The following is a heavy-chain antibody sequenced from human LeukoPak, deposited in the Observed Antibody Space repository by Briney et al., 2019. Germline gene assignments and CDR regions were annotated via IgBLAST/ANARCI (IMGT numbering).Heavy chain of an antibody. CDR2: ISSSSSTI. Sequence: GGSLRLSCAVSGFTFSSYSMNWVRQAPGKGLEWVSYISSSSSTIYYSDSVKGRFTISRDNAMNSLFLQMNSLSDEGTAVYYCARRALNYNYNGMDVWGQGTTVTVSS. J-gene: IGHJ6*02. CDR3: ARRALNYNYNGMDV. CDR1: GFTFSSYS. V-gene: IGHV3-48*02.